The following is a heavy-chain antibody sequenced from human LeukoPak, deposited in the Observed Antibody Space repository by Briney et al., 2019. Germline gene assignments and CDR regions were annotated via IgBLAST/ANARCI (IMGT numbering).Heavy chain of an antibody. Sequence: SETLSLTCAVSGGSISSSNWWSWVRQPPGKGLEWIGEIYHSGRTNYTPSLKSRVTISVDKSKNQLSLKLSSVTAADTAVYYCARAYGDYPPDYWGQGTLVTVSS. CDR3: ARAYGDYPPDY. CDR2: IYHSGRT. CDR1: GGSISSSNW. V-gene: IGHV4-4*02. D-gene: IGHD4-17*01. J-gene: IGHJ4*02.